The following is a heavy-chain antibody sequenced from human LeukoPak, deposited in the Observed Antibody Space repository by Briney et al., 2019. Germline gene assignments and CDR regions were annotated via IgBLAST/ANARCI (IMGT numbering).Heavy chain of an antibody. CDR2: IKQDGSEK. Sequence: PGGSLRLSCAASGFTFSSYWMSWVRQAPGKGLEWVANIKQDGSEKYYVDSVKGRFTISRDNAKNSLYLQMNSLRAEDTAVYYCARTGRWELLGWYYYMDVWGKGTTVTVSS. J-gene: IGHJ6*03. D-gene: IGHD1-26*01. CDR3: ARTGRWELLGWYYYMDV. CDR1: GFTFSSYW. V-gene: IGHV3-7*01.